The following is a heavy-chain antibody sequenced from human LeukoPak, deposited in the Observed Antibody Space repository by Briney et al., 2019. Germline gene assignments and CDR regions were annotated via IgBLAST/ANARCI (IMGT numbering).Heavy chain of an antibody. CDR2: IIPILGIA. Sequence: SVKVSCKASGYTFTSYDINWVRQAPGQGLEWMGRIIPILGIANYAQKFQGRVTITADKSTSTAYMELSSLRSEDTAVYYCASDFGDDAFDIWGQGTMVTVSS. J-gene: IGHJ3*02. CDR3: ASDFGDDAFDI. D-gene: IGHD3-16*01. V-gene: IGHV1-69*04. CDR1: GYTFTSYD.